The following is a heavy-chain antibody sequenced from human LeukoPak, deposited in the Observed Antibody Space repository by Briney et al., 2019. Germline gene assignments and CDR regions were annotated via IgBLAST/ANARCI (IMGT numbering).Heavy chain of an antibody. D-gene: IGHD6-13*01. Sequence: PGGSLRLSCAASGFTFSSYGMHWVRQAPGKGLEWVAVISYDGSNKYYADSVKGRFTISRDNSKNTLYLQMNSLRAEDTAVYYCAKDSNPAAGPFDYWGQGTLVTVSS. J-gene: IGHJ4*02. CDR2: ISYDGSNK. V-gene: IGHV3-30*18. CDR3: AKDSNPAAGPFDY. CDR1: GFTFSSYG.